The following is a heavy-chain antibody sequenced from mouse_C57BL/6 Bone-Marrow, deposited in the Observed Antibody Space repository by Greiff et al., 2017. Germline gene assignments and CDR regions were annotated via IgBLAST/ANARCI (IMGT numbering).Heavy chain of an antibody. CDR3: AVFFITTVVAFDY. CDR1: GYTFTSYW. J-gene: IGHJ2*01. D-gene: IGHD1-1*01. CDR2: IHPNSGST. Sequence: QVQLQQPGAELVKPGASVKLSCKASGYTFTSYWMHWVKQRPGQGLEWIGMIHPNSGSTNYNEKFKSKATLTVDKSSSTAYMQLSSLTSEDSAVYYCAVFFITTVVAFDYWGQGTTLTVSS. V-gene: IGHV1-64*01.